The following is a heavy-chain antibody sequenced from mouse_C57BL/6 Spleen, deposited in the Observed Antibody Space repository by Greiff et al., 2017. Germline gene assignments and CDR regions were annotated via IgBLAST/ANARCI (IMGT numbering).Heavy chain of an antibody. V-gene: IGHV5-6*01. CDR3: ARQVGPYYFDD. D-gene: IGHD1-1*02. Sequence: EVMLVESGGDLVKPGGSLKLSCAASGFTFSSYGMSWVRQTPDKRLEWVATISSGGSYTYYPDSVKGRFTISRDNAKNTLYLQMSSLKSEDTAMYYCARQVGPYYFDDWGQGTTLTVSS. CDR2: ISSGGSYT. J-gene: IGHJ2*01. CDR1: GFTFSSYG.